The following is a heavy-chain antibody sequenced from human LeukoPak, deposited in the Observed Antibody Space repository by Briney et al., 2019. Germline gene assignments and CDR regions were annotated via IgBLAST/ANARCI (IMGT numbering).Heavy chain of an antibody. J-gene: IGHJ4*02. CDR1: GFPLSNAR. CDR2: NKCKTYRGTT. CDR3: TTGDRTGGTDY. Sequence: GGSLRLSCAASGFPLSNARMSWVRQAPGKGLEWVGRNKCKTYRGTTDYATPVHDRFTISRDDSNSTEHLQMKSLKNDVPSVYYCTTGDRTGGTDYCGQGGLFTVS. V-gene: IGHV3-15*01. D-gene: IGHD7-27*01.